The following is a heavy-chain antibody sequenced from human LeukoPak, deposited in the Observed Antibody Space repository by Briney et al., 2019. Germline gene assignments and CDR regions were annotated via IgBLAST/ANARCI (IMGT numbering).Heavy chain of an antibody. CDR3: TTDRRDRWLYYFDY. D-gene: IGHD5-24*01. V-gene: IGHV3-15*01. CDR1: GFTFSNAW. CDR2: IKSKTDGGTT. Sequence: GGPLRLSCAASGFTFSNAWMSWVRQAPGKGLEWVGRIKSKTDGGTTDYAAPVKGRFTISRDDSKNTLYLQMNSLKTEDTAVYYCTTDRRDRWLYYFDYWGQGTLVTVSS. J-gene: IGHJ4*02.